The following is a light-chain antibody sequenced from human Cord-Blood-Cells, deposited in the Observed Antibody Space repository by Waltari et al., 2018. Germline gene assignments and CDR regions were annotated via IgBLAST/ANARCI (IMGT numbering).Light chain of an antibody. CDR1: SSDVGGYNY. J-gene: IGLJ2*01. CDR2: DVS. V-gene: IGLV2-14*01. CDR3: SSYTSSSTLVV. Sequence: QSALTLPASVSGSPGPSITISCTGTSSDVGGYNYVSWYQQHPGKAPKLMIYDVSNRPSGVSNRFSGSKSGNTASLTISGLQSEDEADYYCSSYTSSSTLVVFGGGTKLTVL.